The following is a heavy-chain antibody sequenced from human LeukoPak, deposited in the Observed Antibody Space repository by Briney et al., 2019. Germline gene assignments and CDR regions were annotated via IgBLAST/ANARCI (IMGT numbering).Heavy chain of an antibody. Sequence: HPGGSLRLSCAASGFTFSSYAMSWVRQAPGKGLEWVSYITSSSNTIYYADSVKGRFTISRDNAKNSLYLQMNSLRAEDTAVYYCAREGYYGSGLYYYYYMDVWGKGTTVTVSS. V-gene: IGHV3-48*01. CDR1: GFTFSSYA. D-gene: IGHD3-10*01. CDR2: ITSSSNTI. J-gene: IGHJ6*03. CDR3: AREGYYGSGLYYYYYMDV.